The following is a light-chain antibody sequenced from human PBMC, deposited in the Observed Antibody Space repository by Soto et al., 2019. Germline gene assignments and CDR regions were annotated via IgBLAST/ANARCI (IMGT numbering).Light chain of an antibody. CDR2: DAS. Sequence: EIVLTQSPATLSLSPGERATLSCRASQSVSSYLAWYQQKPGQPPRLLIYDASNRATGIPARFSGSGSGTDFTLTISSLETEDFAVYYCQQYDVWPALTFGGGTTVEIK. J-gene: IGKJ4*01. V-gene: IGKV3-11*01. CDR1: QSVSSY. CDR3: QQYDVWPALT.